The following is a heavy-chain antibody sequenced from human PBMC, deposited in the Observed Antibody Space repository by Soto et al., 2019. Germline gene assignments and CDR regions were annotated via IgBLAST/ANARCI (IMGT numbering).Heavy chain of an antibody. V-gene: IGHV3-48*03. CDR2: INPSGDDM. Sequence: PGGSLRLSCAASGFRFSSYEMNWVRQAPGKGLEWVSFINPSGDDMHYAGSVKGRFTVSRDNVRNSLHLQMNSLRVEDTAVYYRVRDDGFDYSDSTFDHWGRGTLVTVSS. CDR1: GFRFSSYE. J-gene: IGHJ4*02. CDR3: VRDDGFDYSDSTFDH. D-gene: IGHD1-26*01.